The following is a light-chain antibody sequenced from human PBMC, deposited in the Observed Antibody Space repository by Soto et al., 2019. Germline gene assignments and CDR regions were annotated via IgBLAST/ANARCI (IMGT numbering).Light chain of an antibody. CDR3: QVWDSPSGGV. Sequence: SYELTQSPSLSVAPGQAARITCGGNNIGRKSVHWYQQKPGQAPVLVVYDDSDRPSGIPERFSGSNSGNTATLTITRVEAGDEADYYCQVWDSPSGGVFGGGTKLTVL. V-gene: IGLV3-21*02. CDR2: DDS. J-gene: IGLJ3*02. CDR1: NIGRKS.